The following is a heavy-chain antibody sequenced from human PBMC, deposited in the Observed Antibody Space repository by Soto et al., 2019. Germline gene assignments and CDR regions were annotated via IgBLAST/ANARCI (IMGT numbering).Heavy chain of an antibody. CDR1: GLTFSSYA. V-gene: IGHV3-23*01. CDR3: AKGKANTVFGVDTLFDY. Sequence: PGGSLRLSCAASGLTFSSYAMTWVRQAPGKGLEWVSTISGNGGYTYYSDSVRGRFTISRDNSKKTLYLQMDSLRADDTAVFYCAKGKANTVFGVDTLFDYWGKGTQVTVSS. CDR2: ISGNGGYT. D-gene: IGHD3-3*01. J-gene: IGHJ4*02.